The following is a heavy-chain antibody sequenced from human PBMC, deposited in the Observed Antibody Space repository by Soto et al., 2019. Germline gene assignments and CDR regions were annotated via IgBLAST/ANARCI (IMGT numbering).Heavy chain of an antibody. CDR3: ARIGTVKQQHDP. Sequence: QVQLVQSGAEVKKPGSSVKVSCKASGGTFSSYTISWVRQAPGQGLEWMGRIIPILGIANYAQKFQDRVTITADKSTSTAYMELSSLRSEDTAVYYCARIGTVKQQHDPWGQGTLVTVSS. CDR1: GGTFSSYT. CDR2: IIPILGIA. V-gene: IGHV1-69*02. J-gene: IGHJ5*02. D-gene: IGHD6-13*01.